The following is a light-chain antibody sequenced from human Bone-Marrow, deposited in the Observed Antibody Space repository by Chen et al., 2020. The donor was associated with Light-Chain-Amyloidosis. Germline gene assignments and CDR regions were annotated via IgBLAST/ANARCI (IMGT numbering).Light chain of an antibody. CDR3: QVWDRSSDRPV. CDR2: DDS. J-gene: IGLJ3*02. CDR1: NIGSTS. V-gene: IGLV3-21*02. Sequence: SYVLTQPSSVSVAPGQKATIACGGNNIGSTSVHWYQQTPGQGPLLVVYDDSDRPAGIPERWSGANTGNTATVTISRVEAGDEADYNWQVWDRSSDRPVFGGGTKLTVL.